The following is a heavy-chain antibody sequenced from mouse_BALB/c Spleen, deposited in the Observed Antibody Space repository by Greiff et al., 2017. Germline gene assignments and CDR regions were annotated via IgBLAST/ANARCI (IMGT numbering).Heavy chain of an antibody. CDR2: ILPGSGST. CDR3: ADGSSWFAY. J-gene: IGHJ3*01. Sequence: QVQLQQSGAELMKPGASVKISCKATGYTFSSYWIEWVKQRPGHGLEWIGEILPGSGSTNYNEKFKGKATFTADTSSNTAYMQLSSLTSEDSAVYYCADGSSWFAYWGRGTLVTVSA. D-gene: IGHD2-3*01. V-gene: IGHV1-9*01. CDR1: GYTFSSYW.